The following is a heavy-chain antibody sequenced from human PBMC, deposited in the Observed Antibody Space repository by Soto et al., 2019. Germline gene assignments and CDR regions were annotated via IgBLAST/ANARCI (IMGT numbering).Heavy chain of an antibody. CDR2: INPSGGST. CDR1: GYTFTSYY. Sequence: QVQLVQSGAELKKPGASVKVSCKASGYTFTSYYMHWVRQATVQGLEWMGIINPSGGSTSYAQKFQGRVTMTRDTSTSTVYMELSSLRSEDTAVYYCARQARYCTNGVCSAYGMDVWGQGTTVTVSS. CDR3: ARQARYCTNGVCSAYGMDV. V-gene: IGHV1-46*01. J-gene: IGHJ6*02. D-gene: IGHD2-8*01.